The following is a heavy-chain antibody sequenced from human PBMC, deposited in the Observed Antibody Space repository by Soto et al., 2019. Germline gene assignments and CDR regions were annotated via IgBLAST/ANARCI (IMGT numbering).Heavy chain of an antibody. CDR3: ARHSLALRKNNWFDP. D-gene: IGHD3-3*02. J-gene: IGHJ5*02. CDR2: IFYLGSS. Sequence: SLTCTVSGDSIISSDFYWGWVRQPAGKGLEWIGSIFYLGSSYYNPSLKSRVTMSVDTSKNQFSLRLRSVTAADTALYFCARHSLALRKNNWFDPWGQGIMVTVSS. V-gene: IGHV4-39*01. CDR1: GDSIISSDFY.